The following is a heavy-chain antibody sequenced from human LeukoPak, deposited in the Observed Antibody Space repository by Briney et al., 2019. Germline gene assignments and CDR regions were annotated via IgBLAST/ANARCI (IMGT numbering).Heavy chain of an antibody. D-gene: IGHD3-22*01. V-gene: IGHV4-39*01. Sequence: PSETLSLTCTVSGGSISSSGYYWGWIRQPPGKGLEWIGSINYSGSTYYNPSLKSRVTISVDTSKNQFSLQLSSVTAADTAVYYCARQYYYDSSGPGGFDPWGQGTLVTVSS. CDR3: ARQYYYDSSGPGGFDP. CDR1: GGSISSSGYY. J-gene: IGHJ5*02. CDR2: INYSGST.